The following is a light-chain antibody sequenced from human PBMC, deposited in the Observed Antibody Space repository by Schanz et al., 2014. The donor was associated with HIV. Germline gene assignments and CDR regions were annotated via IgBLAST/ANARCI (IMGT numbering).Light chain of an antibody. CDR2: DVS. CDR1: SSDVGSYNL. J-gene: IGLJ3*02. CDR3: NSYVGNSVWV. V-gene: IGLV2-14*02. Sequence: QSALTQPASVSGSPGQSITISCTGTSSDVGSYNLVSWYQQHPGKAPKLMIYDVSYRPSGVSNRFSGSKSGNTASLTVSGLQAEDEADYYCNSYVGNSVWVFGGGTKLTVL.